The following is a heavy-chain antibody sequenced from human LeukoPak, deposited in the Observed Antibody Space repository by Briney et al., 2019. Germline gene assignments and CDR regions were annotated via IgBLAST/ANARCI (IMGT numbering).Heavy chain of an antibody. CDR1: GFTFSDYY. V-gene: IGHV3-11*06. CDR2: ISSSSSYI. CDR3: ARDYIVVVVAAGFDY. D-gene: IGHD2-15*01. Sequence: GGSLRLSCAASGFTFSDYYMSWIRQAPGKGLEWVSSISSSSSYIYYADSVKGRFTISRDNAKNSLYLQMNSLRAEDTAVYYCARDYIVVVVAAGFDYWGQGTLVTVSS. J-gene: IGHJ4*02.